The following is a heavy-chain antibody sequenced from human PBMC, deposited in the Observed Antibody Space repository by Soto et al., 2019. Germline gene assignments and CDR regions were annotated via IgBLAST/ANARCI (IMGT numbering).Heavy chain of an antibody. CDR1: GFTFSSYG. CDR3: ARSPGIAAADY. D-gene: IGHD6-13*01. CDR2: IWYDGSNK. V-gene: IGHV3-33*01. Sequence: QVQLVESGGGVVQPGRSLRLSCAASGFTFSSYGMHWVRQAPGKGLEWVAVIWYDGSNKYYADSVKGRFTISRDNSKNRLYLQMNSLRAEDTAVYYWARSPGIAAADYWGQGTLVTVSS. J-gene: IGHJ4*02.